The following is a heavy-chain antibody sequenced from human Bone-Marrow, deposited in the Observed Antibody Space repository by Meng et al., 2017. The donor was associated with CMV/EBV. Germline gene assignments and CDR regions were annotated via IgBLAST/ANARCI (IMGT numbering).Heavy chain of an antibody. J-gene: IGHJ6*01. CDR1: GFTFSSYG. D-gene: IGHD4/OR15-4a*01. V-gene: IGHV3-33*01. CDR3: TRDYNMEGAYHYYGMDF. CDR2: IWYDGSNK. Sequence: GESLKISCAASGFTFSSYGMHWVRQAPGKGLEWVAVIWYDGSNKYYADCVKGRFTISRDNSKNTQYLQMNSLKTEDTAVYYCTRDYNMEGAYHYYGMDFWGQGTKVTVYS.